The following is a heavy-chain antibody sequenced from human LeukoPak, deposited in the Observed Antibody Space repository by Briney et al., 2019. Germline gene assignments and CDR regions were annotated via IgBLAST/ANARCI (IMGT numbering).Heavy chain of an antibody. J-gene: IGHJ4*02. CDR3: AGELYYYDSSGRY. Sequence: PSETLSLTCTVSGGSINSYWSWIRQPAGKGLEWIGRIYTSGSTNYNPSLKSRVTMSVDTSKNQFSLKLSSVTAADTAVYYCAGELYYYDSSGRYWGQGTLVTVSS. D-gene: IGHD3-22*01. CDR1: GGSINSY. V-gene: IGHV4-4*07. CDR2: IYTSGST.